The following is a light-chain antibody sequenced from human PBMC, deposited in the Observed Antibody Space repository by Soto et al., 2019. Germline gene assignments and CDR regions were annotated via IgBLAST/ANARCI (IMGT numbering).Light chain of an antibody. J-gene: IGKJ5*01. CDR3: QQSYRNPIT. V-gene: IGKV1-39*01. CDR2: AAS. CDR1: QSISNY. Sequence: DIQMTQSASSLSASVGDRVTITCRASQSISNYLNWYPQKPGKAPNLLIHAASSLQSGVPPRFSGSGSGTDFTLTISSLQPEDFATYFCQQSYRNPITFGQGTRLEIK.